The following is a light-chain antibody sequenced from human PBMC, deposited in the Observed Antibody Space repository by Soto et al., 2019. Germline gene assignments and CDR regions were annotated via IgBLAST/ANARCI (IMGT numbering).Light chain of an antibody. CDR2: LKSDGSH. CDR1: SGHNTYS. Sequence: QLVLTQSPSASASLGASVKLTCTLSSGHNTYSIAWHQQQPQKGPRFLMKLKSDGSHSRGDGIPDRFSGSSSGAERYLTISSPEAEDEADYYCQTWATGIQVFGGGTKVTVL. J-gene: IGLJ2*01. V-gene: IGLV4-69*01. CDR3: QTWATGIQV.